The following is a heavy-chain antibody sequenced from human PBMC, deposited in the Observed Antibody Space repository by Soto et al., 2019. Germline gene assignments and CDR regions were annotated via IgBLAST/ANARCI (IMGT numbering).Heavy chain of an antibody. CDR2: VKSASYGGAI. J-gene: IGHJ4*02. CDR3: AKDRAFSGGTVFVH. Sequence: EVQLVESGGGVVQPGGSLRLSCEVSGLVFSSTWMTWVRQVPGKGLEWVGRVKSASYGGAIDYAESVKDRFIIPRDNSRDPLHLHMSSLKTEDTAFYYCAKDRAFSGGTVFVHWALGPLVPVPS. CDR1: GLVFSSTW. V-gene: IGHV3-15*01. D-gene: IGHD1-7*01.